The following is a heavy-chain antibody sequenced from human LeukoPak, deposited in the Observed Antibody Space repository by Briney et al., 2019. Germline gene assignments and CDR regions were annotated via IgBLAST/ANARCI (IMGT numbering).Heavy chain of an antibody. CDR1: GFTFSSFF. CDR2: ISSSSSTI. Sequence: PGGSLRLSCAASGFTFSSFFMSWVRQAPGKGLEWVSYISSSSSTIYYADSVKGRFTISRDNAKNSLYLQMNSLRAEDTAVYYCASLGGLDYWGQGTLVTVSS. V-gene: IGHV3-48*01. J-gene: IGHJ4*02. D-gene: IGHD3-10*01. CDR3: ASLGGLDY.